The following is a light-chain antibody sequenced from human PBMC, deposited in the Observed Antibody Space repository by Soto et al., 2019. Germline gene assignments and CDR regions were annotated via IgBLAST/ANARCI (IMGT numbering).Light chain of an antibody. Sequence: DIQMTQSPSSLSASVGDRVTITCQASQDISNYLNWYQQKPGTAPKLLIFGASDLETGAPSRFSGGGSGTDFTFTISSLQPEDIATYYCQQYDNLPYTFGQGTKLEIK. J-gene: IGKJ2*01. CDR3: QQYDNLPYT. CDR1: QDISNY. V-gene: IGKV1-33*01. CDR2: GAS.